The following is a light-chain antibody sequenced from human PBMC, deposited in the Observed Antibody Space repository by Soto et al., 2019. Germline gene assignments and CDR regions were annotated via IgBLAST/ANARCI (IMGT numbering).Light chain of an antibody. V-gene: IGKV1-5*03. CDR3: HQYHTYSWT. J-gene: IGKJ1*01. CDR2: SAS. CDR1: ENTYSW. Sequence: DVHMTQSPSTLSASVGDSVTITCRASENTYSWVAWYQQKPGKAPNLLIYSASTLESGVPSRFSGSGYGTEFSLSISSLQPDDFATYYCHQYHTYSWTFGQGTKVEIK.